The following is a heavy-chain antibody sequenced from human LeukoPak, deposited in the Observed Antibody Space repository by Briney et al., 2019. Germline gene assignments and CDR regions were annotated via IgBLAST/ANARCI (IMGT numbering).Heavy chain of an antibody. CDR3: ARGEYSSSDWFDP. CDR1: GYTFTDYY. Sequence: ASVKVSCKVSGYTFTDYYMHWVQQAPGKGLEWMGLVDPEDGETIYAQKFQGRVTMTRNTSISTAYMEPSSLRSEDTAVYYCARGEYSSSDWFDPWGQGTLVTVSS. CDR2: VDPEDGET. D-gene: IGHD6-6*01. V-gene: IGHV1-69-2*01. J-gene: IGHJ5*02.